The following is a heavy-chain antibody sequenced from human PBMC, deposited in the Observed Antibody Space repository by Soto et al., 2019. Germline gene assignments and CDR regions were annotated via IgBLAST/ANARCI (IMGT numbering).Heavy chain of an antibody. CDR3: LRDDFWSGYDY. CDR1: GFTFSSYA. Sequence: GGSLRLSCAASGFTFSSYAMSWVRQAPGKGLEWVSAISGSGGSTYYADSVKGRFTISRDNSKNTLYLQMNSLRAEDTAVYYCLRDDFWSGYDYWGQGTLVTVSS. CDR2: ISGSGGST. D-gene: IGHD3-3*01. J-gene: IGHJ4*02. V-gene: IGHV3-23*01.